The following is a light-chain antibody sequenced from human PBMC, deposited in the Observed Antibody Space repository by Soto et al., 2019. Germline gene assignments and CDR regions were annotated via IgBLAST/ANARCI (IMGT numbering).Light chain of an antibody. CDR2: GAS. CDR3: QQFGASRT. Sequence: EILLTQSPGTLSLSPGERATLSCRASQSVHSNYLAWYQQKPGQAPRLLIYGASSRATGIPDRFSVSGSGTDFTLTISRLEPEDSAVYYCQQFGASRTFGQGTKVDIK. CDR1: QSVHSNY. V-gene: IGKV3-20*01. J-gene: IGKJ1*01.